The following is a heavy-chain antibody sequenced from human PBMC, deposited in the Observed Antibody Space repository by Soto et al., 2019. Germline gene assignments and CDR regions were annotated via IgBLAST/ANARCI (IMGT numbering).Heavy chain of an antibody. D-gene: IGHD3-10*01. CDR3: ARRYYGSGSYSPPRGMDV. J-gene: IGHJ6*02. Sequence: SQTLSLTCAISGDSASSNSAAWNWIRQSPSRGLEWLGRTYYRSKWYNDYAVSVKSRITINPDTSKNQFSLQLNSVTPEDTAVYYCARRYYGSGSYSPPRGMDVWGQGTTVTVSS. V-gene: IGHV6-1*01. CDR2: TYYRSKWYN. CDR1: GDSASSNSAA.